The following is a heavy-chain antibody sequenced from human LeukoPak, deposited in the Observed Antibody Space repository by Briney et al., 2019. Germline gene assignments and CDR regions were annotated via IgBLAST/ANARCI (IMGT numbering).Heavy chain of an antibody. V-gene: IGHV4-4*09. CDR1: GVSISSYY. CDR3: ARHVLGDFWSGHINKFDP. CDR2: IYTSGST. Sequence: PSETLSLTCTVSGVSISSYYWSWIRQPPGKGLEWIGYIYTSGSTNYNPSLKSRVTISVDTSKNQFSLKLSSVTAADTAVYYCARHVLGDFWSGHINKFDPWGQGTLVTVSS. D-gene: IGHD3-3*01. J-gene: IGHJ5*02.